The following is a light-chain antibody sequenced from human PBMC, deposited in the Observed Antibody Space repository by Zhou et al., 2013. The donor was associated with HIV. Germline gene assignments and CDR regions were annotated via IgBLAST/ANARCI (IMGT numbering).Light chain of an antibody. Sequence: EIVLTQSPATLSLSPGERATLSCRASQSVSSYLAWYQQKPGQPPSLLIYGTSTRATGIPDRFSGSGSGTDFNFTISRLEPEDFAVYYCQQYDRSSWTFGQGTKVEFK. CDR2: GTS. V-gene: IGKV3-20*01. CDR3: QQYDRSSWT. CDR1: QSVSSY. J-gene: IGKJ1*01.